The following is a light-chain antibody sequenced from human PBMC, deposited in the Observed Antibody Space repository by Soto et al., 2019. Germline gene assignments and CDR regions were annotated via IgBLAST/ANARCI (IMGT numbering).Light chain of an antibody. CDR1: SSDVGGYNF. Sequence: QSVLTQPASVSGSPGQSITISCTGTSSDVGGYNFVSWYQQHPGKSPNLLIYDVSDRPSGVSIRFSGSKSGNTASLTISGLQAEDEADYYCNSYTSTSTSYVFGSGTKVTVL. J-gene: IGLJ1*01. CDR3: NSYTSTSTSYV. V-gene: IGLV2-14*03. CDR2: DVS.